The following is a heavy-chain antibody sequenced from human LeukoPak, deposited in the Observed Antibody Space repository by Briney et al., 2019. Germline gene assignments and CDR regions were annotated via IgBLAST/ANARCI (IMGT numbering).Heavy chain of an antibody. V-gene: IGHV4-4*07. Sequence: PSETLSLTCTVSGGSISSYYWSWIRRPAGKGLEWIGRIYTSGSTNYNPSLKSRVTMSVDTSKNQFSLKLSSVTAADTAVYYCARATWDYYDSSGSHAFDIWGQGTMVTVSS. CDR1: GGSISSYY. CDR2: IYTSGST. CDR3: ARATWDYYDSSGSHAFDI. J-gene: IGHJ3*02. D-gene: IGHD3-22*01.